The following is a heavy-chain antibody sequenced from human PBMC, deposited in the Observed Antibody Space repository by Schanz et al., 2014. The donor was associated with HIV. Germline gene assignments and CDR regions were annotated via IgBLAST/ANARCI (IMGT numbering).Heavy chain of an antibody. J-gene: IGHJ1*01. V-gene: IGHV3-23*01. D-gene: IGHD6-13*01. CDR1: GFTFSNYA. CDR3: AKDTTAAGRGYFQH. Sequence: EVQLLESGGCLVQPWGSLRLSCAASGFTFSNYAMIWVRQAPGKGLEWVSGISGGGGSTYYTDSVKGRFTISRDNSKNTLYLQMNSLRAEDTAVYYCAKDTTAAGRGYFQHWGQGTLVTVSS. CDR2: ISGGGGST.